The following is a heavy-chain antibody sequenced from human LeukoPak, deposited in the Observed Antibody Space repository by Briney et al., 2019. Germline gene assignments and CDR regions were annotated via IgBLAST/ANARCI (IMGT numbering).Heavy chain of an antibody. J-gene: IGHJ4*02. V-gene: IGHV4-34*01. Sequence: SETLSLTCAVYGGSFSGYYWSWIRQPPGKGLEWIGEINHSGSTNYNPSLKSRVTISVDTSKNQFSLKLSSVTAADTAVYYCARRPGHLKRSGHHDYWGQGTLVTVSS. CDR1: GGSFSGYY. D-gene: IGHD2-15*01. CDR3: ARRPGHLKRSGHHDY. CDR2: INHSGST.